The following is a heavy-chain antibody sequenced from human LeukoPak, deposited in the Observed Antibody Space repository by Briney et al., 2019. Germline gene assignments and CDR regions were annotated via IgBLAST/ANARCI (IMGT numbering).Heavy chain of an antibody. Sequence: SETLSLTCAVYGGSFSSYYWSWIRQPPGKGLEWIGYIYYSGSTNYNPSLKSRVTISVDTSKNQFSLKLSSVTAADTAVYYCARRNIVVVPAAMGVTYFDYWGQGTLVTVSS. D-gene: IGHD2-2*01. V-gene: IGHV4-59*08. CDR3: ARRNIVVVPAAMGVTYFDY. CDR2: IYYSGST. CDR1: GGSFSSYY. J-gene: IGHJ4*02.